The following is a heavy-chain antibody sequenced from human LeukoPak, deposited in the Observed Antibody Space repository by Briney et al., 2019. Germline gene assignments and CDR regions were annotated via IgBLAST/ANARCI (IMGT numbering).Heavy chain of an antibody. CDR3: ARDLSGYSSGWYFGY. Sequence: PGGSLRLSCAASGFTLSSYAMSWVRQAPGKGLEWVSAISGSGGSTYYADSVKGRFTISRDNSKNTLYLQMNSLRAEDTAVYYCARDLSGYSSGWYFGYWGQGTLVTVSS. CDR1: GFTLSSYA. J-gene: IGHJ4*02. D-gene: IGHD6-19*01. V-gene: IGHV3-23*01. CDR2: ISGSGGST.